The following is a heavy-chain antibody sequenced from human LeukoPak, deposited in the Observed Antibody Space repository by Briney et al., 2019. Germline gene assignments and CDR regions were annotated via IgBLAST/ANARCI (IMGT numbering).Heavy chain of an antibody. CDR2: ISGSGGST. V-gene: IGHV3-23*01. D-gene: IGHD3-22*01. J-gene: IGHJ3*02. Sequence: PGGSLRLSCAASGFTFSSYAMSWVRQAPGKGLEWVSAISGSGGSTYYADSVKGRFTISRDNSKNTLYLQMNSLRAEDTAVYYCAKDNGYYDSSGYDAFDIWGQGTMVTVSS. CDR3: AKDNGYYDSSGYDAFDI. CDR1: GFTFSSYA.